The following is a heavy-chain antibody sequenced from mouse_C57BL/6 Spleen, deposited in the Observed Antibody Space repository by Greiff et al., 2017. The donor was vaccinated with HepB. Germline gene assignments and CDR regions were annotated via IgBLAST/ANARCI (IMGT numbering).Heavy chain of an antibody. V-gene: IGHV8-12*01. D-gene: IGHD2-4*01. CDR2: IYWDDDK. J-gene: IGHJ4*01. Sequence: QVTLKVSGPGILQSSQTLSLTCSFSGFSLSTSGMGVSWIRQPSGKGLEWLAHIYWDDDKRYNPSLKSRLTISKDTSRNQVFLKITSVDTADTATYYCARRRGETYYDYDGGDYAMDYWGQGTSVTVSS. CDR1: GFSLSTSGMG. CDR3: ARRRGETYYDYDGGDYAMDY.